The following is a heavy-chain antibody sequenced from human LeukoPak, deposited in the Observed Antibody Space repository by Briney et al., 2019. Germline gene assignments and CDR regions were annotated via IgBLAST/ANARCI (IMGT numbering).Heavy chain of an antibody. V-gene: IGHV3-48*03. J-gene: IGHJ4*02. CDR3: ASEGSIAEAVDY. Sequence: PGGSLSLSCSASGFTFSSYEMNWVRQAPGKGLEWVSYISCSGSTIYYADSVKGRFTISRDNAKNSLYLQMNSPRAEDTAVYYCASEGSIAEAVDYWGQGTLVTVSS. CDR1: GFTFSSYE. CDR2: ISCSGSTI. D-gene: IGHD6-13*01.